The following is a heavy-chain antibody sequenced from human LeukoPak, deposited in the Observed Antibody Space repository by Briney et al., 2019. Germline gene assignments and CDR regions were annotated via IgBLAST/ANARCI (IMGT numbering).Heavy chain of an antibody. V-gene: IGHV4-31*03. J-gene: IGHJ5*02. Sequence: SQTLSLTCTVSGGSISSGGYYWSWIRQHPGKGLEWIGYIYYNGSTYYNPSLKSRVTISVDTSKNQFSLKLSSVTAADTAVYYCARSATIFGVAIGNWFDPWGQGTLVTVSS. CDR2: IYYNGST. CDR3: ARSATIFGVAIGNWFDP. D-gene: IGHD3-3*01. CDR1: GGSISSGGYY.